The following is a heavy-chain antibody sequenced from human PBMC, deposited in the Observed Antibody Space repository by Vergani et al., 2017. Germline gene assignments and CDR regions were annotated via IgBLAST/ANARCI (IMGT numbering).Heavy chain of an antibody. V-gene: IGHV3-48*01. J-gene: IGHJ6*03. CDR1: GFTFSSYS. Sequence: EVQLLESGGGLVQPGGSLRLSCAASGFTFSSYSMNWVRQAPGKGLEWVSYISSSSSTIYYADSVKGRFTISRDNAKNSLYLQMNSLRAEDTAVYYCARAYSSGWYIGGDYYYYMDVWGKGTTVTVSS. D-gene: IGHD6-19*01. CDR3: ARAYSSGWYIGGDYYYYMDV. CDR2: ISSSSSTI.